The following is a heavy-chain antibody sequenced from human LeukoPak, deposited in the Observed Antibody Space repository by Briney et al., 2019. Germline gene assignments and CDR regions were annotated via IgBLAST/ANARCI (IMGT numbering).Heavy chain of an antibody. CDR3: ARGGGSGSYYYYCMDV. Sequence: EPGRSLRLSCAASGFTFSSYAMHWVRQAPGKGLEWVAVISYDGSNKYYADSVKGRFTSSRDNSKNTLYLQMNSLRAEDTAVYYCARGGGSGSYYYYCMDVWGQGTTVTVSS. CDR1: GFTFSSYA. CDR2: ISYDGSNK. D-gene: IGHD6-19*01. V-gene: IGHV3-30-3*01. J-gene: IGHJ6*02.